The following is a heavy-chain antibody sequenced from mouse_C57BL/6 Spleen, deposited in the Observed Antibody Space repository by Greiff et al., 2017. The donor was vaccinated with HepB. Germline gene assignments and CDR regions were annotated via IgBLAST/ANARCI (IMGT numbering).Heavy chain of an antibody. CDR2: IDPETGGT. CDR1: GYTFTDYE. J-gene: IGHJ2*01. CDR3: TRDGNYDY. V-gene: IGHV1-15*01. Sequence: QVQLKESGAELVRPGASVTLSCKASGYTFTDYEMHWVKQTPVHGLEWIGAIDPETGGTAYNQKFKGKAILTADKSSSTAYMELRSLTSEDSAVYYCTRDGNYDYWGQGTTLTVSS. D-gene: IGHD2-1*01.